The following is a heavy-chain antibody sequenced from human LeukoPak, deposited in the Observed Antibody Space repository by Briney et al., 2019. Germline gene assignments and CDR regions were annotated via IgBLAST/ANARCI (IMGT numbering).Heavy chain of an antibody. D-gene: IGHD5-18*01. Sequence: PGGSLRLSCAASGFTFSSYWMSWVRQAPGKGLEWVANIKQDGSEKDYVDSVKGRFTISRDNAKNSLFLQMNSLRAEDTAVYYCAKNSYGYLGSTGSFDYWGQGTLVTVSS. CDR3: AKNSYGYLGSTGSFDY. CDR1: GFTFSSYW. V-gene: IGHV3-7*03. CDR2: IKQDGSEK. J-gene: IGHJ4*02.